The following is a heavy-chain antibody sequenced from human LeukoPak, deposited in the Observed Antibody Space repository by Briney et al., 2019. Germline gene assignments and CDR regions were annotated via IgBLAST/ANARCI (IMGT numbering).Heavy chain of an antibody. Sequence: GDSVTVSCMPSGYTFTSYGISWVRQAPGQGIEWMGWISAYNGKTKYGQKLQGRVTVTTDTSTSTAYMELRSLRSDDTAVYYCARYVLGHRTFGVEMATIDYYYYYMDVWGKGTTVTISS. CDR2: ISAYNGKT. J-gene: IGHJ6*03. D-gene: IGHD5-24*01. CDR1: GYTFTSYG. V-gene: IGHV1-18*01. CDR3: ARYVLGHRTFGVEMATIDYYYYYMDV.